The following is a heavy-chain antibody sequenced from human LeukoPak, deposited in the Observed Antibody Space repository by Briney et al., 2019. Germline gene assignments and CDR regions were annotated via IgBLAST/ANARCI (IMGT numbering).Heavy chain of an antibody. J-gene: IGHJ4*02. CDR2: ISGSSTYI. D-gene: IGHD2-2*01. V-gene: IGHV3-21*01. Sequence: GGSLRLSCAASGFTLSTYSMNWVRQAPGKGLEWVSPISGSSTYIYYAGSVKGRFTISRDNAKNSLYLQMNGLRAEDTAVYYCARGPHCSSTSCYLFDYWGQGTLVTVPS. CDR1: GFTLSTYS. CDR3: ARGPHCSSTSCYLFDY.